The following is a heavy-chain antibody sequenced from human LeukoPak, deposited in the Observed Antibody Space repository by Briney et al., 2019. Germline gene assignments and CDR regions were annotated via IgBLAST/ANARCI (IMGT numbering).Heavy chain of an antibody. CDR3: ARSPDCSSTSCYTD. V-gene: IGHV4-30-4*01. J-gene: IGHJ4*02. CDR1: GGSINSGDYY. D-gene: IGHD2-2*02. CDR2: IYYSGST. Sequence: PSETLSLTCTVSGGSINSGDYYWSWIRQPPGKGLEWIGYIYYSGSTYYNPSLKSRLTISVDTSKNQFSLKLSSVTAADTAVYYCARSPDCSSTSCYTDWGQGTLVTVSS.